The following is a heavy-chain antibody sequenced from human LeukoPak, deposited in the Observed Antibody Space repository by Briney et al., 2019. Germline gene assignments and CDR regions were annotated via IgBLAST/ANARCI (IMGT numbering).Heavy chain of an antibody. CDR2: ISSSSSTI. CDR1: GFTFSSCS. Sequence: GGSLRLSCAASGFTFSSCSMNWVRQAPGKGLEWVSYISSSSSTIYYADSVKGRFTISRDNAKNSLYLQMNSLRDEDTAVYYCARGVVYGSGSYDYWGQGTLVTVSS. CDR3: ARGVVYGSGSYDY. D-gene: IGHD3-10*01. J-gene: IGHJ4*02. V-gene: IGHV3-48*02.